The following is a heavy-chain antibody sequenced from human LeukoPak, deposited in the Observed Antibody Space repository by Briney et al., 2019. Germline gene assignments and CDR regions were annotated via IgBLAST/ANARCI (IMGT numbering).Heavy chain of an antibody. CDR2: INAGNGNT. V-gene: IGHV1-3*01. CDR1: GYTFTSYA. D-gene: IGHD4-17*01. Sequence: ASVEVSCTASGYTFTSYAMHWVRQAPGQRLEWMGWINAGNGNTKYSQKFQGRVTITRDTSASTAYMELSSLRSEDTAVYYCARRGDSGDYGDYADAFDIWGQGTMVTVSS. J-gene: IGHJ3*02. CDR3: ARRGDSGDYGDYADAFDI.